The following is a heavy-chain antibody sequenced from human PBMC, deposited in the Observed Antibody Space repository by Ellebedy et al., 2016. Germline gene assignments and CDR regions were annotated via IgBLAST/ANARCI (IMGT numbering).Heavy chain of an antibody. CDR1: GFTFRSYW. CDR2: ISTDGSSS. V-gene: IGHV3-74*01. J-gene: IGHJ4*02. D-gene: IGHD3-3*02. Sequence: GGSLRLSCAASGFTFRSYWMHWVRQAPGKGLMWVSRISTDGSSSSHADSVKGRFTISRDDFKNTLYLQMNGLRAEDTAVYYCVTPGGYVGAFSQWGQGTLVIVSS. CDR3: VTPGGYVGAFSQ.